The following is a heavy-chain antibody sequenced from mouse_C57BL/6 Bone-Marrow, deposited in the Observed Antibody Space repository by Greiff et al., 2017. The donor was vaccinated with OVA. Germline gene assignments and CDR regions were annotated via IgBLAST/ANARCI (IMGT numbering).Heavy chain of an antibody. CDR1: GFNIKDDY. V-gene: IGHV14-4*01. CDR3: TTCITTVVFDY. Sequence: EVQLQQSGAELVRPGASVKLSCTASGFNIKDDYMHWVKQRPEQGLEWIGWIDPENGDTEYASKFQGKATITADTSSNTAYLQLSSLTSEDTAVYYCTTCITTVVFDYWGQGTTLTVSS. D-gene: IGHD1-1*01. CDR2: IDPENGDT. J-gene: IGHJ2*01.